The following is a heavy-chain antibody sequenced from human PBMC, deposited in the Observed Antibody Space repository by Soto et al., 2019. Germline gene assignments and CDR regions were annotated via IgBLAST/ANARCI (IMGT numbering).Heavy chain of an antibody. CDR1: GGTFSSYA. V-gene: IGHV1-69*10. D-gene: IGHD3-10*01. CDR3: ARGDYYGSGSYYNVYYYYGMDV. J-gene: IGHJ6*02. Sequence: ASVKVSCKASGGTFSSYAISWVRQAPGQGLEWMGGIIPILGIANYAQKFQGRVTITADKSTSTAYMELSSLRSEDTAVYYCARGDYYGSGSYYNVYYYYGMDVWGQGTTVTVSS. CDR2: IIPILGIA.